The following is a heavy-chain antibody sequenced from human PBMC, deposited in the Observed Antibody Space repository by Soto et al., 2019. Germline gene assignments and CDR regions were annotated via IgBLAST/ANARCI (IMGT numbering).Heavy chain of an antibody. V-gene: IGHV4-61*01. CDR1: GGSVNSGSYS. CDR2: LYYNTNT. J-gene: IGHJ6*02. D-gene: IGHD2-2*01. CDR3: ARTYCTTTSCQAHGMDV. Sequence: QVQLQESGPGLVKPSETLSLTCTVSGGSVNSGSYSWTWIRQPPGKGLEWIGYLYYNTNTNYNPSLKSRVTISVDTSKNQFSLKLSYVPAADTAVYYCARTYCTTTSCQAHGMDVWGQGTTVTGSS.